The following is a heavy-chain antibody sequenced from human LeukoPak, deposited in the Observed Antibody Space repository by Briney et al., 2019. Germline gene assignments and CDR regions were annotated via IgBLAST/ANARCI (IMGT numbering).Heavy chain of an antibody. V-gene: IGHV3-53*01. CDR3: AGAEYYGSSIDY. J-gene: IGHJ4*02. CDR2: IYRSGDT. D-gene: IGHD3-16*01. CDR1: GFIVNKLY. Sequence: GGSLRLSCAASGFIVNKLYMNWVRQAPGKGLEWVSIIYRSGDTYYGDSVKGRFTISRDSSKNTLHLQMNRLGVEDTAIYYCAGAEYYGSSIDYWGQGTLVTVSS.